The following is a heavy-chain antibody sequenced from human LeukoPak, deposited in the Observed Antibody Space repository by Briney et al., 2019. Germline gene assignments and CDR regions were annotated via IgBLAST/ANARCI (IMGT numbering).Heavy chain of an antibody. V-gene: IGHV4-34*01. D-gene: IGHD1-26*01. CDR3: AREEWELSSNSDY. Sequence: SETLSLTCAVYGGSFSVYYWSWIRQPPGKGLEWIGEINHSGSTNYNPSLKSRVTISVDTSKNQFSLKLSSVTAADTALYYCAREEWELSSNSDYWGQGTLVTVSS. CDR2: INHSGST. CDR1: GGSFSVYY. J-gene: IGHJ4*02.